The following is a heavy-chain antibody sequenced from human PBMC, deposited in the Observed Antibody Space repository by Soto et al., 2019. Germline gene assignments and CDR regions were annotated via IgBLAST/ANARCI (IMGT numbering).Heavy chain of an antibody. CDR2: ASPDGTST. V-gene: IGHV3-74*01. Sequence: GGSLRLSCAASGFTFSSFWMHWVRQAPGKGLEWVSRASPDGTSTSYADSVKGRFTISRDNAKNTLFMQMNSLRAEDTAVYYCTRHGSGDYFLFDPWGQGTLVTVSS. CDR3: TRHGSGDYFLFDP. J-gene: IGHJ5*02. CDR1: GFTFSSFW. D-gene: IGHD4-17*01.